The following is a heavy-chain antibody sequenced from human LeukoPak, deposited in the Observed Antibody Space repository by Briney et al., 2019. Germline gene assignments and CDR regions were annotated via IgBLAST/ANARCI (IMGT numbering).Heavy chain of an antibody. D-gene: IGHD1-26*01. J-gene: IGHJ4*02. V-gene: IGHV3-23*01. Sequence: GGSLRLSCAASGFTFSSYAMSWVRQAPGKGLEWVSAISGSGGSTYYADSVKGRFTISRDNSKNTLYLQMNSLRAEDTAVYYCAKDGFPYSGSYQGPYYFDYWGQGTLVTVSS. CDR1: GFTFSSYA. CDR3: AKDGFPYSGSYQGPYYFDY. CDR2: ISGSGGST.